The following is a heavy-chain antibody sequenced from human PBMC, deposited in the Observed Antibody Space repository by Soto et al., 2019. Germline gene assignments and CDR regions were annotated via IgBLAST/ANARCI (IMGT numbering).Heavy chain of an antibody. J-gene: IGHJ3*02. CDR2: IHYSGRT. Sequence: SETLSLTCTVSGGSFGAYYWNWLRQAPGKGLEWIGFIHYSGRTAYNPSLKSRVTVSVDTSKNQLSLKLTSVTAADTAVYYCARTNAFDIWGPGSLVPSPQ. CDR1: GGSFGAYY. CDR3: ARTNAFDI. V-gene: IGHV4-59*01.